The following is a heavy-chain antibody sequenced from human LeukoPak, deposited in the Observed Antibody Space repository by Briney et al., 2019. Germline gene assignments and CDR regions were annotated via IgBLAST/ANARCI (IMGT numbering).Heavy chain of an antibody. CDR2: IYHSGST. CDR3: ARASNYYYYYMDV. V-gene: IGHV4-38-2*02. D-gene: IGHD6-6*01. J-gene: IGHJ6*03. Sequence: SETLSLTCTVSGYSISSGYYWGWIRQPPGRGLEWIGSIYHSGSTYYNPSLKSRVTISVDTSKNQFSLKLSSVTAADTAVYYRARASNYYYYYMDVWGKGTTVTVSS. CDR1: GYSISSGYY.